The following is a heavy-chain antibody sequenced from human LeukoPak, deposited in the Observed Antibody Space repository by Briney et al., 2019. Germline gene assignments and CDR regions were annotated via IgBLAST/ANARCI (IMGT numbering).Heavy chain of an antibody. CDR3: ARGHVPDY. Sequence: GGCLRLSCAASGFTFSSYEINWVRQAPGKVLEWVSYITSSGSTIYHADSVKGRFTISRDNAKNSLYLQMNSLRAEDTAVYYCARGHVPDYWGQGILVTVSS. J-gene: IGHJ4*02. CDR2: ITSSGSTI. V-gene: IGHV3-48*03. CDR1: GFTFSSYE.